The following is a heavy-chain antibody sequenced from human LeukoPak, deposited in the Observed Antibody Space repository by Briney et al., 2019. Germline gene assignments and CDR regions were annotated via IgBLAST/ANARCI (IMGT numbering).Heavy chain of an antibody. J-gene: IGHJ3*02. V-gene: IGHV3-30*02. D-gene: IGHD5-18*01. Sequence: GGSLRLSCAASGFIFSSYGMHWVRQAPGKGLDWVAFIRYDGRNKYYADSVKGRFTISRDNSKNTLYLQMNSLRAEDTAVYYCARARSSYGYGDAFDIWGQGTMVTVSS. CDR2: IRYDGRNK. CDR3: ARARSSYGYGDAFDI. CDR1: GFIFSSYG.